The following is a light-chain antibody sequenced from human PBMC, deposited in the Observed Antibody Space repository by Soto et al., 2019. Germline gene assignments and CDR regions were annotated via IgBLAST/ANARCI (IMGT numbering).Light chain of an antibody. Sequence: DIVMTQSPLSLPVTPGEPASISCRSSQSLLHSNGYNYLDWYLQKPGQSPQLLIYLGSNRASGVPDRFIGSGSGTDFTLKISRVEAEDVGVYYCMQALQTPLFGQGTKLEIK. V-gene: IGKV2-28*01. CDR1: QSLLHSNGYNY. J-gene: IGKJ2*01. CDR3: MQALQTPL. CDR2: LGS.